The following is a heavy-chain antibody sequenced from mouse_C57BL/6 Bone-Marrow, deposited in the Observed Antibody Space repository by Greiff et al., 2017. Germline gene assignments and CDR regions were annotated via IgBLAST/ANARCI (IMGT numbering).Heavy chain of an antibody. CDR1: GFSFTSYG. V-gene: IGHV2-5*01. J-gene: IGHJ1*03. D-gene: IGHD2-3*01. Sequence: QVQLQQSGPGLVQPSQRLSITCTVSGFSFTSYGVHWVRQSPGKGLEWLGVIWRGGSTDYNAAFMSRLSITKDNSKSQVFFKMNSLQADDTAIYYCAKNDGNWYFDVWGTGTTVTVSS. CDR3: AKNDGNWYFDV. CDR2: IWRGGST.